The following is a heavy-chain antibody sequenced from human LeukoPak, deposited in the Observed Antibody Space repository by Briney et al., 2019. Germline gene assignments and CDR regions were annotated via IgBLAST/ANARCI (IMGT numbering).Heavy chain of an antibody. CDR3: ASQPAYCGGDCYFYDY. D-gene: IGHD2-21*02. CDR2: INPSGGST. V-gene: IGHV1-46*01. CDR1: GYTFTSYY. Sequence: ASVKVSCKASGYTFTSYYMHWVRQAPGQGLEWMGIINPSGGSTSYAQKFQGRVTMTRDTSTSTVYMELSSLRSEDTAVYYCASQPAYCGGDCYFYDYWGQGTLVTVSS. J-gene: IGHJ4*02.